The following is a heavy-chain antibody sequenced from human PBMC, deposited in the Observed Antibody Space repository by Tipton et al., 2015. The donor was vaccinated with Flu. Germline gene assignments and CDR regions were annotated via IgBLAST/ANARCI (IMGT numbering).Heavy chain of an antibody. J-gene: IGHJ3*02. D-gene: IGHD3-10*01. CDR1: GGSFSGYY. CDR3: ARGRGRITMVRGVKGAFDI. Sequence: LRFSCAVYGGSFSGYYWSWIRQPPGKGLEWIGEINHSGSTNYNPSLKSRVTISVDTSKNQFSLKLSSVTAADTAVYYCARGRGRITMVRGVKGAFDIWGQGTMVTVSS. CDR2: INHSGST. V-gene: IGHV4-34*01.